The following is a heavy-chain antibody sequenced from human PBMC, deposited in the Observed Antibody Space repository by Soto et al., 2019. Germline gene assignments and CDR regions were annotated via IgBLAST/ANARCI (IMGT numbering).Heavy chain of an antibody. CDR2: NLYSGST. V-gene: IGHV4-59*08. J-gene: IGHJ4*02. CDR3: ARIAAATTS. D-gene: IGHD6-13*01. CDR1: GGSITSFF. Sequence: QVQLQESGPGLVKPSETLSLTCTVSGGSITSFFWNWIRQPPGKGLEWIGNLYSGSTKYNPSLKSRVTISGDTSKNQFSLSLRSVTAADTAVYYCARIAAATTSWGQGTLVTVSS.